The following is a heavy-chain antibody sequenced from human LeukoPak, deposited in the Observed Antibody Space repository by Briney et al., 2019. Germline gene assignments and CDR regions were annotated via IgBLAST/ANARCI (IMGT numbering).Heavy chain of an antibody. CDR1: GFTFSSYW. D-gene: IGHD2-21*01. V-gene: IGHV3-7*01. J-gene: IGHJ4*02. Sequence: GGTLRLSCAASGFTFSSYWLTWVRQAPGKGLEWVAHIKEDGSEKYYVDSVKGRFTISRDNAKNSLYLQMNNLRAEDTAVYYCARDYSYRVDYWGQGTLVTVSS. CDR2: IKEDGSEK. CDR3: ARDYSYRVDY.